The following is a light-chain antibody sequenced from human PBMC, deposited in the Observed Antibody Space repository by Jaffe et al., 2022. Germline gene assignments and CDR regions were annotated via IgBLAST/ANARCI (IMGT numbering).Light chain of an antibody. CDR3: QQYNTLPST. Sequence: DIQMTQSPSSLSASIGDRVTITCQASRDISKYLNWYQQKPRKAPKVLIYDASKLETGVPSRFSGSGSGTEFTFTISSLQPEDIATYYCQQYNTLPSTFGQGTKLEIK. CDR2: DAS. J-gene: IGKJ2*01. CDR1: RDISKY. V-gene: IGKV1-33*01.